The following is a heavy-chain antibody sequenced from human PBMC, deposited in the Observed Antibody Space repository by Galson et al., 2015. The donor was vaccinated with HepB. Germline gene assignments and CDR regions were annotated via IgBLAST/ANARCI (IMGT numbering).Heavy chain of an antibody. CDR3: ARGEQQLFLSNWFDP. D-gene: IGHD6-13*01. CDR2: IKQDGSEK. Sequence: SLRLSCAASGFTFSSYWMSCVRQAPGKGLEWVANIKQDGSEKYYVDSVKGRFTISRDNAKNSLYLQMNSLRAEDTAVYYCARGEQQLFLSNWFDPWGQGTLVTVSS. CDR1: GFTFSSYW. V-gene: IGHV3-7*01. J-gene: IGHJ5*02.